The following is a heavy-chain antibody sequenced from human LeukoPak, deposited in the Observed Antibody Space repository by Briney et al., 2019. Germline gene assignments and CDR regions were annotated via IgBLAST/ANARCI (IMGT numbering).Heavy chain of an antibody. CDR2: ISYDGSNK. CDR1: GFTFSSYG. CDR3: AKDGKFFSGYSGGWVLGDYFDY. J-gene: IGHJ4*02. V-gene: IGHV3-30*18. Sequence: PGGTLRLSCAASGFTFSSYGMHWVRQAPGKGLEWVAVISYDGSNKYYADSVKRRFTISRDNSKNTLYLQMNSLRAEDTAVYYCAKDGKFFSGYSGGWVLGDYFDYWGQGTLVTVSS. D-gene: IGHD6-19*01.